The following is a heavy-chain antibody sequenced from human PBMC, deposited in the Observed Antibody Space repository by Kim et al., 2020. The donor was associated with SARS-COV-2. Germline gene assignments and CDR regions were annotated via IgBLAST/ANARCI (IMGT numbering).Heavy chain of an antibody. CDR2: IIPILGIA. Sequence: SVKVSCKASGGTFSSYTISWVRQAPGQGLEWMGRIIPILGIANYAQKFQGRVTITADKSTSTAYMELSSLRSEDTAVYYCARLGYCSSTSCYTGAFDIWGQGTMVTVSS. CDR3: ARLGYCSSTSCYTGAFDI. V-gene: IGHV1-69*02. D-gene: IGHD2-2*02. J-gene: IGHJ3*02. CDR1: GGTFSSYT.